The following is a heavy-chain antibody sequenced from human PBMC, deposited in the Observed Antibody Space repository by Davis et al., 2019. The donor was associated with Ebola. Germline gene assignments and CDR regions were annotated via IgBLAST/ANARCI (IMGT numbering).Heavy chain of an antibody. CDR1: GFTFSSFA. V-gene: IGHV3-23*01. CDR2: ISYSGTST. J-gene: IGHJ4*02. CDR3: AKGTPGNYGGRLDC. Sequence: GESLKISCAASGFTFSSFAMSWVRQAPGKGPEWVSAISYSGTSTYYADSVKGRFTISRDTSKNTLDLQMNNLRAEDTAMYYCAKGTPGNYGGRLDCWGQGTLVTVSS. D-gene: IGHD4/OR15-4a*01.